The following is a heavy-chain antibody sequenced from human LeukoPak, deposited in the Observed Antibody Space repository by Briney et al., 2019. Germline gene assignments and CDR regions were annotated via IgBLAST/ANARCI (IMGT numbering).Heavy chain of an antibody. J-gene: IGHJ4*02. CDR2: IKQDGSEK. V-gene: IGHV3-7*01. D-gene: IGHD1-26*01. CDR3: ARQVGADFDY. Sequence: PGGSLRLSCAASGFTFSSYAMHWVRQAPGKGLEWVANIKQDGSEKYYVDSVKGRFTISRDNAKNSLYLQMNSLRAEDTAVYYCARQVGADFDYWGQGTLVTVSS. CDR1: GFTFSSYA.